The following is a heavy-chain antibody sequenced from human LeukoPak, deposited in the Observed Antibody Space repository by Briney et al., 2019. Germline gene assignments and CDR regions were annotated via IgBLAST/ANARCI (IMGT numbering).Heavy chain of an antibody. CDR2: IYHSGSA. Sequence: SETLSLTCAVSGYSISSGYQWAWIRQSPGKGLEWIGSIYHSGSAHYNPSLKSRVTISVETSKNQFSLKMYSVTAADTAAYYCARDPRWLTPDCTSTSCYENYFDPWGQGTLVTVSS. D-gene: IGHD2-2*01. CDR3: ARDPRWLTPDCTSTSCYENYFDP. J-gene: IGHJ5*02. CDR1: GYSISSGYQ. V-gene: IGHV4-38-2*02.